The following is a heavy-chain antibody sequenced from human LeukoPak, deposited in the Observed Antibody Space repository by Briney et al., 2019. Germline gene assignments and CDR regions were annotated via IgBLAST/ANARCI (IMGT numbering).Heavy chain of an antibody. CDR3: AREGITMTLGYFDY. D-gene: IGHD3-22*01. V-gene: IGHV3-66*01. Sequence: GGSLRLSCAVSGFTVSRNHMSWVRQAPGKGLEWVSVIYSGGSTYYADSVKGRFTISRDNSKNTLYLQMNSLRAEDTAVYYCAREGITMTLGYFDYWGQGTLVTVSS. CDR2: IYSGGST. CDR1: GFTVSRNH. J-gene: IGHJ4*02.